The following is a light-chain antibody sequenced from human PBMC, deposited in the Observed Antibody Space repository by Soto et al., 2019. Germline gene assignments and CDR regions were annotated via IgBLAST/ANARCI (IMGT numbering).Light chain of an antibody. CDR3: QQYDSSWT. CDR2: GVS. V-gene: IGKV3-20*01. Sequence: EIVLTQSPGTLSLSPGERATLSCRASQSVPSNFLAWYQQKPGQAPILLIYGVSRRATGIPDRFSGSGSGTDFTITISRLEAEDFAVYYCQQYDSSWTFGQGTKVEIK. CDR1: QSVPSNF. J-gene: IGKJ1*01.